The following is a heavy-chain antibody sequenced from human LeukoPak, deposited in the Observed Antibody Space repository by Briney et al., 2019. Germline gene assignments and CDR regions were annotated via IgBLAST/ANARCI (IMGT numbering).Heavy chain of an antibody. Sequence: SETLSLTCTVSGGSISSSSYYWGWVRQPPGKGLEWIGSIYYSGSTYYNPSLKSRVTISVDTSKNQFSLKLRSVTAADTAVYYCARPQWDQVAEYFQHWGQGTLVTVSS. J-gene: IGHJ1*01. CDR3: ARPQWDQVAEYFQH. D-gene: IGHD1-26*01. V-gene: IGHV4-39*01. CDR2: IYYSGST. CDR1: GGSISSSSYY.